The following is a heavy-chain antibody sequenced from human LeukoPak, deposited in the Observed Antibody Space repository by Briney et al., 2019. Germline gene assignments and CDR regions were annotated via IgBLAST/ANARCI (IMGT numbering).Heavy chain of an antibody. CDR3: ASHGGNSDFDY. CDR2: ISAYNGNT. CDR1: GYTFTSYG. D-gene: IGHD4-23*01. Sequence: ASVKVSCKASGYTFTSYGISWVRQAPGQGLEWMGWISAYNGNTNYAQKLQGRVTMTTDTSTSTACMELRSLRSDDTAVYYCASHGGNSDFDYWGQGTLVTVSS. J-gene: IGHJ4*02. V-gene: IGHV1-18*01.